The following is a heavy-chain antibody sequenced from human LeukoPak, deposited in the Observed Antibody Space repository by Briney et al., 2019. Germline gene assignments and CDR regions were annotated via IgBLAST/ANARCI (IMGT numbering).Heavy chain of an antibody. CDR1: GFTFSSYW. V-gene: IGHV3-7*01. CDR3: ARDRYSSSWYEDYYYYYGMDV. CDR2: IKQDGSEK. J-gene: IGHJ6*02. Sequence: GGSLRLSCAASGFTFSSYWMSWVRQAPGKGLEWVANIKQDGSEKYYVDSVKGRFTISRDNAKNSLYLQMNSLRAEDTAVYYCARDRYSSSWYEDYYYYYGMDVWGQGTTVTVSS. D-gene: IGHD6-13*01.